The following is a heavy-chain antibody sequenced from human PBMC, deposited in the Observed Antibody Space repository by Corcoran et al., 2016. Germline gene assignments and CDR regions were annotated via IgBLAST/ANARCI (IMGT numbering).Heavy chain of an antibody. Sequence: QVQLQQWGAGLLKPSETLSLTCAVYGGSFSGYYWSWIRQPPGKGLEWIGEINHSGSTNYNPSLKSRVTISVDTSKNQFSLKLSSVTAADTAVYYCARYCSGGSCYSSTWFDPWGQGTLVTVSS. D-gene: IGHD2-15*01. J-gene: IGHJ5*02. V-gene: IGHV4-34*01. CDR1: GGSFSGYY. CDR3: ARYCSGGSCYSSTWFDP. CDR2: INHSGST.